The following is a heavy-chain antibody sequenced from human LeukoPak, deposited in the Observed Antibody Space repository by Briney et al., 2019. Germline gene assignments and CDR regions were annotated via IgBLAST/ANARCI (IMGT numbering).Heavy chain of an antibody. CDR2: IIPIFGTA. D-gene: IGHD6-13*01. J-gene: IGHJ6*03. V-gene: IGHV1-69*13. CDR1: GGTFTIYA. Sequence: SVTVSFKASGGTFTIYAISWVRQAQGQGLEWMGGIIPIFGTANYAQKFQGRVTITADESTSTAYMELSSLRSEDTAVYYCATESSSRFPYYYYYMDVWGKGTTVTISS. CDR3: ATESSSRFPYYYYYMDV.